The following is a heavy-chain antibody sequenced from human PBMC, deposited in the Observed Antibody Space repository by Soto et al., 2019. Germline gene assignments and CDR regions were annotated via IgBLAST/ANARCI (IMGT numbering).Heavy chain of an antibody. Sequence: PGGSLRLSCSASGFTFSSYAMHWVRQAPGKGLEYVSAIKNSGSTTNYADSVKGRFTVSRDNSKNTLYLQMSSLRSEDTAVYYCAAVAGSYYFDCWGHGTLVTVS. CDR2: IKNSGSTT. V-gene: IGHV3-64D*08. CDR3: AAVAGSYYFDC. J-gene: IGHJ4*01. D-gene: IGHD6-19*01. CDR1: GFTFSSYA.